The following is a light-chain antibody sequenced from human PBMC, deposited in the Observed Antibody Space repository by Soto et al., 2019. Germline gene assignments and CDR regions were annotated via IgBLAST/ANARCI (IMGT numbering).Light chain of an antibody. CDR1: QSVSSN. CDR3: QQYNNWPGT. V-gene: IGKV3-15*01. J-gene: IGKJ1*01. Sequence: EIVMTQSPATLSVSPGERATLSCRARQSVSSNLAWYQRKPGQAPRLLIYGASTRATGIPARFSGSGSGTDFTLTISSLQSEDFALYYCQQYNNWPGTFGQGTKVEIK. CDR2: GAS.